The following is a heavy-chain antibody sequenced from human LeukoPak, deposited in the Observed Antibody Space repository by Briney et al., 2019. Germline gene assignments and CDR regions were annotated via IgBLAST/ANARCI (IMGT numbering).Heavy chain of an antibody. Sequence: SETLSLTCTVSGGSISSYYWSWIRQPPGKGLEWSGYIYYSGSTNYNPSLKSRVTISVDTSKNQFSLKLSSVTAADTAVYYCARDRYSSSWYRDAFDIWGQGTMVTVSS. CDR2: IYYSGST. D-gene: IGHD6-13*01. CDR3: ARDRYSSSWYRDAFDI. CDR1: GGSISSYY. V-gene: IGHV4-59*01. J-gene: IGHJ3*02.